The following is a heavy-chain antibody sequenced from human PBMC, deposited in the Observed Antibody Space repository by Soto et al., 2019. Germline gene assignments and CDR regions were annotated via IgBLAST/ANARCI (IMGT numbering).Heavy chain of an antibody. V-gene: IGHV1-24*01. CDR3: ARGEGIVKSNIYFDY. CDR1: GYFLTDLT. Sequence: QVQLVQSGAEVTKPGASVKVSCKVSGYFLTDLTIHWVRQAPGKGLERMGGFDREDGETIYAQKFQGRVTMTENPSTDAAYMEPSSLRSEDTAIYYCARGEGIVKSNIYFDYWRQGTLVTVPS. CDR2: FDREDGET. J-gene: IGHJ4*02. D-gene: IGHD1-26*01.